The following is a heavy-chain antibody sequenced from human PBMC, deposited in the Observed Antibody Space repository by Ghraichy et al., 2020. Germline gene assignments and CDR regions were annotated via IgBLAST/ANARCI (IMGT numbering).Heavy chain of an antibody. V-gene: IGHV3-74*01. J-gene: IGHJ6*02. D-gene: IGHD3-10*01. CDR2: VNSDGSST. Sequence: GESLNISCAASGFTFSDYWMHWVRQAPGKGLVWVSRVNSDGSSTSYADSVQGRFTIFRDNDKNTLYLQMNSLRAEDTAVYYCTRDRAYGGMDVWGQGTTVTVSS. CDR3: TRDRAYGGMDV. CDR1: GFTFSDYW.